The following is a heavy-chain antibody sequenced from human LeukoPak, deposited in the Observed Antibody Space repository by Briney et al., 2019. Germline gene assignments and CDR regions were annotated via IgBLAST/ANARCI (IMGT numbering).Heavy chain of an antibody. Sequence: SQTLSLTCTVSGGSISSGGYYWSWIRQPPGKGLEWIGYIYHSGSTYYNPSLKSRVTISVDRSKNQFSLKLSSVTAADTAVYYCARGGGGYCSGGSCYPFDYWGQGTLVTVSS. J-gene: IGHJ4*02. CDR2: IYHSGST. D-gene: IGHD2-15*01. V-gene: IGHV4-30-2*01. CDR1: GGSISSGGYY. CDR3: ARGGGGYCSGGSCYPFDY.